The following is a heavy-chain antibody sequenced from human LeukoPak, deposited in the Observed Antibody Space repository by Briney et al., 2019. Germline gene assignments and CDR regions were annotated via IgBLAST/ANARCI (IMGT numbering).Heavy chain of an antibody. CDR3: AKVSGYSYGRLDY. V-gene: IGHV3-23*01. CDR2: ISGSGDNT. Sequence: PGRSLRLSCAASEFTFSNYAMSWVRQAPGKGLEGVSVISGSGDNTYYVDSVKGGFTISRDNSKNTVYLQMNSLRDEDTAVYYCAKVSGYSYGRLDYWGQGALVTVSS. D-gene: IGHD5-18*01. J-gene: IGHJ4*02. CDR1: EFTFSNYA.